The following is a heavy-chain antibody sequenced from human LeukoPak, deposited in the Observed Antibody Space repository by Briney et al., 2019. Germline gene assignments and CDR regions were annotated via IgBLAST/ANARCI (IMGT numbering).Heavy chain of an antibody. Sequence: PGGSLRLSCAASGITFSRFAMSWVHQAPGKGLEWVSGISDSGGSPYYADSVKGRFTISRDNSKNTLYLQMNGLRAEDTAIYYCATYRRGYHDTNESYYFDYWGQGTLVTVSS. D-gene: IGHD2-8*01. CDR3: ATYRRGYHDTNESYYFDY. CDR1: GITFSRFA. J-gene: IGHJ4*02. CDR2: ISDSGGSP. V-gene: IGHV3-23*01.